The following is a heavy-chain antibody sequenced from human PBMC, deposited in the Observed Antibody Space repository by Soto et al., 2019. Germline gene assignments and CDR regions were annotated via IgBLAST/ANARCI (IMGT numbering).Heavy chain of an antibody. CDR3: ARAERWLPYPVDY. CDR2: ISYDGSNK. V-gene: IGHV3-30*19. CDR1: GLTLSSYA. J-gene: IGHJ4*02. Sequence: GGSLRLSCAASGLTLSSYAMSWVRQAPGKGLEWVAVISYDGSNKYYADSVKGRFTISRDNSKNTLYLQMNSLRAEDTAVCYCARAERWLPYPVDYWGQGTLVTVSS. D-gene: IGHD5-12*01.